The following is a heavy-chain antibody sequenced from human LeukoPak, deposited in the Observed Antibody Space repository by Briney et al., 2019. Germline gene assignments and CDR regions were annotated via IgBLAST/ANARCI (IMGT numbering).Heavy chain of an antibody. Sequence: GASVKVSCKASGYTFTGYYMHWVRQAPGQGLKWMGWINPNSGGTNYAQKFQGRVTMTRDTSISTAYMELSRLRSDDTAVYYCAREFDSSGYYYYYYGMDVWGQGSTVTVSS. J-gene: IGHJ6*02. CDR3: AREFDSSGYYYYYYGMDV. D-gene: IGHD3-22*01. CDR2: INPNSGGT. V-gene: IGHV1-2*02. CDR1: GYTFTGYY.